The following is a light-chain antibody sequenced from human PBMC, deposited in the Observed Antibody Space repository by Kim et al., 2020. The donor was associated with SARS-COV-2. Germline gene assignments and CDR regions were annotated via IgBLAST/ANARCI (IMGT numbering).Light chain of an antibody. CDR2: RDS. CDR3: QVWDSSTGV. Sequence: VARGQRARITCGGTNIGSKNVHWYQQKPGQAPVLVIYRDSNRPSGIPERFSGSNSGNTATLTISRAQAGDEADYYCQVWDSSTGVFGGGTQLTVL. V-gene: IGLV3-9*01. CDR1: NIGSKN. J-gene: IGLJ3*02.